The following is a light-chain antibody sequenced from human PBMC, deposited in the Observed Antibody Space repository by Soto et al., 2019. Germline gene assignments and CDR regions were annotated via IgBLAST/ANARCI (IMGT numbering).Light chain of an antibody. CDR3: QQRSNS. Sequence: EIVLTQSPATLSLSPGERATLSCRASQSVSSYLAWYQQKPGQAPRLLIYDASNRATGIPARFSGSGSVRDFTLTTSSLEPEDFAVYYCQQRSNSFGQGTRLEIK. J-gene: IGKJ5*01. V-gene: IGKV3-11*02. CDR1: QSVSSY. CDR2: DAS.